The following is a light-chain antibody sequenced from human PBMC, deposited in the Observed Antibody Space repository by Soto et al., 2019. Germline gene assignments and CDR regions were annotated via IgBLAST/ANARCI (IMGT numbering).Light chain of an antibody. CDR3: QSYDRSLTTFWV. CDR2: ANT. Sequence: QSVLTQPPSVSGVPGQRVTISCTGSSSNIGAGYDVHWYQQFPGTAPKLLIFANTNRPSGVPDRFSGSQSGTSASLAITGLQPEDEADYYCQSYDRSLTTFWVFGGGTKVTVL. V-gene: IGLV1-40*01. CDR1: SSNIGAGYD. J-gene: IGLJ3*02.